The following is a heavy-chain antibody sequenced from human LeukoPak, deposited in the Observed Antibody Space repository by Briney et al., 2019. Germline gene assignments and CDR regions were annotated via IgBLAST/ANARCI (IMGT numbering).Heavy chain of an antibody. CDR2: IKQDGSEK. D-gene: IGHD1-26*01. CDR1: GFTFSSYW. CDR3: ARDGRDEWEPLWAFDI. J-gene: IGHJ3*02. Sequence: GGSLRLSCAASGFTFSSYWMSWVRQAPGKGLEWVANIKQDGSEKYYVDSVKGRFTISRDNAKNSLYLQMNSLRAEDTAVYYCARDGRDEWEPLWAFDIWGQGTMVTVSS. V-gene: IGHV3-7*03.